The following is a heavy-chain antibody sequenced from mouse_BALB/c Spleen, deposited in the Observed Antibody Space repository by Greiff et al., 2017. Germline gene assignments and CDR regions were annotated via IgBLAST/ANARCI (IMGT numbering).Heavy chain of an antibody. D-gene: IGHD4-1*02. CDR1: GFSLTSYG. CDR2: IWSGGST. Sequence: VQLQQSGPGLVQPSQSLSITCTVSGFSLTSYGVHWVRQSPGKGLEWLGVIWSGGSTDYNAAFISRLSISKDNSKSQVFFKMNSLQANDTAIYYCARRGGYQLGYAMDYWGQGTSVTVSS. V-gene: IGHV2-2*02. J-gene: IGHJ4*01. CDR3: ARRGGYQLGYAMDY.